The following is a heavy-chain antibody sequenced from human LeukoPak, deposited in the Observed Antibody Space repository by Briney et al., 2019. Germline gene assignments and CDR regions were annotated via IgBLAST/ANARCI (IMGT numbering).Heavy chain of an antibody. V-gene: IGHV1-8*01. Sequence: ASVKVSCKASGYTFTSYDINWVRQATGQGLEWMGWMNPNSGNTGYAQKFQGRVTMTRNTSISTAYMELSSLRAEDTAVYYCARIMTTVTTVEYWGQGTLVTVSS. J-gene: IGHJ4*02. CDR1: GYTFTSYD. D-gene: IGHD4-17*01. CDR3: ARIMTTVTTVEY. CDR2: MNPNSGNT.